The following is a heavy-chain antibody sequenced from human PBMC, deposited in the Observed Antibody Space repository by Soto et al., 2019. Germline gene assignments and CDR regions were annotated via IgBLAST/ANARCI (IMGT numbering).Heavy chain of an antibody. J-gene: IGHJ3*02. V-gene: IGHV3-74*01. Sequence: GGSLRLSCAASGFTFSSYWMHWVRQAPGKGLVWVSRINSDGSSTSYADSVKGRFTISRDNAKNTLYLQMNSLRAEDTAVYYCANALYQLYDTVDIWGQGTMVTVSS. CDR2: INSDGSST. CDR1: GFTFSSYW. CDR3: ANALYQLYDTVDI. D-gene: IGHD2-2*01.